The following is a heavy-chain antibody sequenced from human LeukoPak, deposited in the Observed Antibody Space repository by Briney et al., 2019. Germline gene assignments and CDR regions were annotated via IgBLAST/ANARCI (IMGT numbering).Heavy chain of an antibody. CDR3: ARFWYYYGSGSYYIDYYYGMDV. CDR1: GYTFTRYD. Sequence: ASVKVSCKASGYTFTRYDINWVRQATGQGLEWMGWMNPKRGKPGYSQKFQGRVTMTRNTSISTAYMELSSLKSEDTAVYYCARFWYYYGSGSYYIDYYYGMDVWGEGTTVTAYS. CDR2: MNPKRGKP. J-gene: IGHJ6*02. D-gene: IGHD3-10*01. V-gene: IGHV1-8*01.